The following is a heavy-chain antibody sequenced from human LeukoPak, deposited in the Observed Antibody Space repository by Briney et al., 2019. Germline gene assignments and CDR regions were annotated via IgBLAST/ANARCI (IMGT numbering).Heavy chain of an antibody. V-gene: IGHV4-30-4*08. CDR2: IYYSGST. D-gene: IGHD2-2*01. Sequence: PSETLSLTCTVSGGSISSGDYYWSWIRQPPGKGLEWIGYIYYSGSTYYNPSLKSRVTISVDTSKNQFSLKLSSVTAADTAVFYCARVLSAFTHQQGKVVPAASGAFDIWGQGTMVTVSS. CDR3: ARVLSAFTHQQGKVVPAASGAFDI. CDR1: GGSISSGDYY. J-gene: IGHJ3*02.